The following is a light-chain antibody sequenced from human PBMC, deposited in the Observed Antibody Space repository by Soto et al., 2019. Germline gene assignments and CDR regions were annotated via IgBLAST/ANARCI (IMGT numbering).Light chain of an antibody. CDR2: KAS. CDR3: QQSNSYWT. CDR1: QSISSW. Sequence: DIQMTQSPSTLSASVGDRVTITCRASQSISSWLAWYQQKPGKAPKLLIYKASSLESGVPSRFSGSGSGTEFTLTISSLQPDDFATYYCQQSNSYWTFGPGTKVEIK. J-gene: IGKJ1*01. V-gene: IGKV1-5*03.